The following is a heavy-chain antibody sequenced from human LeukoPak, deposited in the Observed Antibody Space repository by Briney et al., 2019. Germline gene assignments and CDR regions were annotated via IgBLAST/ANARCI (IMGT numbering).Heavy chain of an antibody. CDR1: GFTFSSYS. D-gene: IGHD3-10*01. CDR3: ARNRVVRGVTYYFDY. CDR2: ISSSSSYI. V-gene: IGHV3-21*01. Sequence: GGSLRLSCAASGFTFSSYSMNWVRQAPGKGLEWVSSISSSSSYIYYADSVKGRFTISRDNAKNSLYLQMNSLRAEDTAVYYCARNRVVRGVTYYFDYWGQGTLVTVSS. J-gene: IGHJ4*02.